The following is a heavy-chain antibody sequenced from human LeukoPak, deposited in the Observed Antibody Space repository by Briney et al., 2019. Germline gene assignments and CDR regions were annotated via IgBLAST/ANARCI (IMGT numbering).Heavy chain of an antibody. CDR1: GYTFTSYY. J-gene: IGHJ6*02. CDR2: INPSGGST. D-gene: IGHD5-24*01. CDR3: ASPSQATMYYYYGMDV. Sequence: APVKVSCKASGYTFTSYYMHWVRQAPGQGLEWMGIINPSGGSTSYAQKFQGRVTMTRDTSTSTVYMELSSLRSEDTAVYYCASPSQATMYYYYGMDVWGQGTTVTVSS. V-gene: IGHV1-46*01.